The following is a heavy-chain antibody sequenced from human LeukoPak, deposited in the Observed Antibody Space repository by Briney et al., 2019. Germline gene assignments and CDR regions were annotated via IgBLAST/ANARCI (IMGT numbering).Heavy chain of an antibody. Sequence: GGSLRLSCAASGFTFSSYSMNWVRQAPGKGLEWVSSISTSSTYIYYADSLKGRFTISRDDAKNSLYLQMNILRVEDTAVYYCARDVAAGTLDYWGQGTLVTVSS. D-gene: IGHD1-1*01. J-gene: IGHJ4*02. V-gene: IGHV3-21*01. CDR1: GFTFSSYS. CDR2: ISTSSTYI. CDR3: ARDVAAGTLDY.